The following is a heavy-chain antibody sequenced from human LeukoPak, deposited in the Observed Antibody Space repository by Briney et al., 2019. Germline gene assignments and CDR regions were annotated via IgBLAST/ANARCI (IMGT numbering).Heavy chain of an antibody. V-gene: IGHV1-2*02. D-gene: IGHD6-13*01. J-gene: IGHJ4*02. CDR3: ARELGVAAAGPLDH. CDR1: GYTFTGYY. Sequence: ASVKVSCKASGYTFTGYYMHWVRQAPGQGLEWMGWINPNSGGTNYAHKFQDRVTMTRDTSINTAYMELSNLRSDDTAVYFCARELGVAAAGPLDHWGQGTLATVSS. CDR2: INPNSGGT.